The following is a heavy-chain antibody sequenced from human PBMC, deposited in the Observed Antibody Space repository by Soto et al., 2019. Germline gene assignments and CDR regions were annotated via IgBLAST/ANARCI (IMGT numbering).Heavy chain of an antibody. CDR2: ISYDGSNK. CDR1: GFTFSSYA. J-gene: IGHJ6*02. V-gene: IGHV3-30-3*01. CDR3: ARDREIVVVPAAMKDYYYYYGMDV. Sequence: GGSLRLSCAASGFTFSSYAMHWVRQAPGKGLEWVAVISYDGSNKYYAGSVKGRFTISRDNSKNTLYLQMNSLRAEDTAVCYCARDREIVVVPAAMKDYYYYYGMDVWGQGTTVTVS. D-gene: IGHD2-2*01.